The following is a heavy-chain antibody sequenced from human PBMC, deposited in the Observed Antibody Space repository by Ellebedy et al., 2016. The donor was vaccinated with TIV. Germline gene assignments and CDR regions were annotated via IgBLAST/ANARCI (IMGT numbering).Heavy chain of an antibody. CDR1: GFSFRSYW. Sequence: PGGSLRLSCAASGFSFRSYWMAWVRQATGKGLEWVANIYQDGSQRYYVDSVKGRFTISRGNAKNSLYLQMNSLRLDDTAVYYCARRGSYGDYAVQINNWFDSWGPGTRVTVYS. CDR2: IYQDGSQR. V-gene: IGHV3-7*01. CDR3: ARRGSYGDYAVQINNWFDS. D-gene: IGHD4-17*01. J-gene: IGHJ5*01.